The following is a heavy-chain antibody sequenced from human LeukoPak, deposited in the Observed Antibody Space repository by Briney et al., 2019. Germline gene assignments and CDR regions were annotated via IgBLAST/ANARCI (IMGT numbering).Heavy chain of an antibody. J-gene: IGHJ4*02. CDR1: GFTFSSYA. Sequence: GGSPRLSCAASGFTFSSYAMSWVRQAPGKGLEWVSAISGSGGSTYYADSVKGRFTISRDNSKNTLYLQMNSLRAEDTAVYYCAKAPGHSIYYGAKGPFDYWGQGTLVTVSS. D-gene: IGHD3-22*01. V-gene: IGHV3-23*01. CDR3: AKAPGHSIYYGAKGPFDY. CDR2: ISGSGGST.